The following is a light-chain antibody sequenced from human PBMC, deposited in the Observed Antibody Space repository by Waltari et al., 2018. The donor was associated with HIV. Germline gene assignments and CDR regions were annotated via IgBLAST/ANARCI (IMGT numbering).Light chain of an antibody. J-gene: IGLJ3*02. CDR2: RNN. CDR1: SSNIGSNY. CDR3: AAWDDSLSAPV. V-gene: IGLV1-47*01. Sequence: QSVLTQPPSASGTPGQRVTISCSGSSSNIGSNYVYWYQQLPGTTPKLLIYRNNQRPPGVPDRFAGPKSGTSTSLAISGLRSEDEADYYCAAWDDSLSAPVFGGGTKLTVL.